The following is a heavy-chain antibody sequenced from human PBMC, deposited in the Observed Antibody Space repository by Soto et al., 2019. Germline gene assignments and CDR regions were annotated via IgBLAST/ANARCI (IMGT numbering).Heavy chain of an antibody. J-gene: IGHJ6*03. CDR1: SGCMRGDY. V-gene: IGHV4-59*01. CDR3: ARIPIVADPFPYYYYMDV. D-gene: IGHD2-15*01. Sequence: PAERVALTFVDASGCMRGDYGSWIRQPPGKGLEWIGYIYYSGSTNYNPSLKSRVTISVDTSKNQFSLKLSSVTAADTAVYYCARIPIVADPFPYYYYMDVWGKGTTVTVSS. CDR2: IYYSGST.